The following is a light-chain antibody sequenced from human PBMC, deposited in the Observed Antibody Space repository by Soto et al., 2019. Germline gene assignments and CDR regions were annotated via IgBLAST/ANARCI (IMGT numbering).Light chain of an antibody. CDR3: AAWNDLHDYV. CDR2: RNN. V-gene: IGLV1-47*01. Sequence: QSVLTRPPSVSGAPGQRITISCTGSSSNIGADFDVYWYQQLPGTAPKLLIYRNNQRPSGVPDRFSGSKSGTSASLAISGLRSEDEGDYYCAAWNDLHDYVFGTGTKVTVL. J-gene: IGLJ1*01. CDR1: SSNIGADFD.